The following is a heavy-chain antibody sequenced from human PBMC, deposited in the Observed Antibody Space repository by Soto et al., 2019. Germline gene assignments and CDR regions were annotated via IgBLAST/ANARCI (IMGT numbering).Heavy chain of an antibody. CDR3: ARDNPPPSGRYYLTYYYGMDV. J-gene: IGHJ6*02. CDR1: GGTFSSYA. Sequence: QVQLVQSGAEVKKPGSSVKVSCKASGGTFSSYATSWVRQAPGQGLEWMGGIIPIFGTANYAQKFQGRVTITADESTITAYMELSSLRSEDTAVDYCARDNPPPSGRYYLTYYYGMDVWGQGTTVTVSS. D-gene: IGHD3-10*01. V-gene: IGHV1-69*01. CDR2: IIPIFGTA.